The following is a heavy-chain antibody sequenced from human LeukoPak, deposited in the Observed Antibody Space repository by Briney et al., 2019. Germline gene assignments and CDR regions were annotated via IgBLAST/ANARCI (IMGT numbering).Heavy chain of an antibody. CDR1: GYTFTSYA. CDR2: INAGNGNT. Sequence: ASVKVSCEASGYTFTSYAMHWVRQAPGQKLEWMGWINAGNGNTKYSQKFQGRVTITRDTSASTAYMELSSLRSEDTAVYYCARLLGLRRTFDYWGQGTLVTVSS. J-gene: IGHJ4*02. V-gene: IGHV1-3*01. CDR3: ARLLGLRRTFDY. D-gene: IGHD3-16*01.